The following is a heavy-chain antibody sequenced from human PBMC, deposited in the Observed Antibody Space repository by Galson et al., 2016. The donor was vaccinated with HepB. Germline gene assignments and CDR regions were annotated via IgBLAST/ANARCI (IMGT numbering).Heavy chain of an antibody. CDR1: GFTFTDYY. V-gene: IGHV3-11*01. Sequence: SLRLSCAASGFTFTDYYMSWIRQAPGKGLEWLSYISSTGIRTCYADSVKGRFTISRDNTKNSLYLQVNSLRVEDTAVYYCVRGIDPWGQGTLVTVSS. J-gene: IGHJ5*02. CDR2: ISSTGIRT. CDR3: VRGIDP.